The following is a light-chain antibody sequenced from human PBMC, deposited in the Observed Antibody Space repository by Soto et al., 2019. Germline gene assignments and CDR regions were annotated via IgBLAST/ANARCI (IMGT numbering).Light chain of an antibody. V-gene: IGKV1-27*01. J-gene: IGKJ4*01. CDR1: QGISSF. Sequence: DIQMTQSPSSLSASVGDRVTVTCRASQGISSFLAWYQQKPGKVPKLLIYAASTLQPGVPSPFSGSGYGTDFTLTISRLQPEDVATYYCQKYDSAPSLTFGGGTKVEIK. CDR2: AAS. CDR3: QKYDSAPSLT.